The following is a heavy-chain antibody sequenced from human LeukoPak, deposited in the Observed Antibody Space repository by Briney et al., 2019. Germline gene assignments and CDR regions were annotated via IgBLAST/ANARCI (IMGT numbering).Heavy chain of an antibody. V-gene: IGHV3-21*01. CDR1: GFTFSSYS. CDR2: ISSSSTYT. D-gene: IGHD5-12*01. CDR3: ARGTTGGYSPSH. J-gene: IGHJ4*02. Sequence: GSLRLSCAASGFTFSSYSMNWVRQAPGKGLEWVSSISSSSTYTYYADSVRGRFTISRDNAKNSLYLQMNSLRTEDTAVYYCARGTTGGYSPSHWGQGTLVTVSS.